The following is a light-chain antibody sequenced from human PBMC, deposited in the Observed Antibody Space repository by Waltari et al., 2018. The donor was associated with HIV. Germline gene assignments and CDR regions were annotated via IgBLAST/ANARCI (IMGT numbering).Light chain of an antibody. CDR2: DVS. CDR1: GGDVGGYNL. CDR3: SSYTSSSTLV. Sequence: QSALTQPASVSGSPGQSITISCSGTGGDVGGYNLVPWYQQYPGKAPKLMIFDVSNRPSGVSNRFSGSKSGNTASLTISGLHTEDEADYYCSSYTSSSTLVFGTGTKVTVL. J-gene: IGLJ1*01. V-gene: IGLV2-14*01.